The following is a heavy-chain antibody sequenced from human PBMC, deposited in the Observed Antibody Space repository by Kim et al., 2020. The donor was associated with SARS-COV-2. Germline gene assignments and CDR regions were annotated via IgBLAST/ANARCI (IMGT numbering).Heavy chain of an antibody. CDR2: IIPIFGTA. D-gene: IGHD3-3*01. CDR1: GGTFSSYA. Sequence: SVKVSCKASGGTFSSYAISWVRQAPGQGLEWMGGIIPIFGTANYAQKFQGRVTITADESTSTAYMELSSLRSEDTAVYYCARGSRITIFGVVIPNAFDIWGQGTMVTVSS. CDR3: ARGSRITIFGVVIPNAFDI. J-gene: IGHJ3*02. V-gene: IGHV1-69*13.